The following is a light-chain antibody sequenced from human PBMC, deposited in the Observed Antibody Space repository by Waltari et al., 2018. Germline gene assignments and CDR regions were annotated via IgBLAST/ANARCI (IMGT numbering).Light chain of an antibody. Sequence: QSALTQPRALSGSLGQSVTISRTGTSTDVGGYNYVSSYQQRPGEAPQPIIYDVTQRPSGVPDRFSGSKSGNAASLTISGLQGEDEADYYCCSYADRFTVILFGAGTKLTVL. CDR3: CSYADRFTVIL. CDR1: STDVGGYNY. CDR2: DVT. V-gene: IGLV2-11*01. J-gene: IGLJ3*02.